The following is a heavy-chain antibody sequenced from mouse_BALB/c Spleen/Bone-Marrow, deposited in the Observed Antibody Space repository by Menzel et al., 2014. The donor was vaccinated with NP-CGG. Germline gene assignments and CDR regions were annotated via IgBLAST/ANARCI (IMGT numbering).Heavy chain of an antibody. CDR3: ARSGKVRNAMDY. D-gene: IGHD2-14*01. V-gene: IGHV1S137*01. CDR2: ISTYYGDA. Sequence: QVQLQQSGAELVRPGASVKISCKGSGYTFTDYAMHWVKQSHAKSLEWIGVISTYYGDASYNQKFKGKATMTVDKSSSTAYMELARLTSEDSAIYYCARSGKVRNAMDYWGQGTSVTVSS. J-gene: IGHJ4*01. CDR1: GYTFTDYA.